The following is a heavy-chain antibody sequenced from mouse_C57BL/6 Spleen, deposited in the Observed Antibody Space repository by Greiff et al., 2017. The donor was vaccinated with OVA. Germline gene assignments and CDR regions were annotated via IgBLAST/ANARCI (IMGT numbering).Heavy chain of an antibody. CDR1: GFTFSSYG. CDR3: ARQGYDYDGYFDY. D-gene: IGHD2-4*01. J-gene: IGHJ2*01. Sequence: EVKLMESGGDLVKPGGSLKLSCAASGFTFSSYGMSWVRQTPDKRLEWVATISSGGSYTNYPDSVKGRFTISRDNAKNTLYLQMSSLKSEDTAMYYCARQGYDYDGYFDYWGQGTTLTVSS. V-gene: IGHV5-6*01. CDR2: ISSGGSYT.